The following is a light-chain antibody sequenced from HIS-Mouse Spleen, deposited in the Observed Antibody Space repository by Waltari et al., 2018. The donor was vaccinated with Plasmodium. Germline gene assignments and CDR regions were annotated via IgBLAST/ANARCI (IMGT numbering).Light chain of an antibody. J-gene: IGKJ3*01. Sequence: EIVMTQSPATLSVSPGDRATLSCRASQSVSSNLAWYQQKPGQAPRLLIYGVSTRATGIPARFSGSGSGTEFTLTISSLQSEDFAVYYCQQYNNWSFTFGPGTKVDIK. CDR1: QSVSSN. CDR2: GVS. V-gene: IGKV3-15*01. CDR3: QQYNNWSFT.